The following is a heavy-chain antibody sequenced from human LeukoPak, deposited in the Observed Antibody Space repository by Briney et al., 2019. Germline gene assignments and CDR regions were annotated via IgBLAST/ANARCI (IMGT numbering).Heavy chain of an antibody. Sequence: PGGSLRLSCAASGFTFSSYSMNWVRQAPGKGLKWVSYISSSSSTIYYADSVKGRFTISRDNAKNSLYLQMNSLRAEDTAVYYCASLGYCSSTSCHDAFDIWGQGTMVTVSS. CDR1: GFTFSSYS. J-gene: IGHJ3*02. CDR3: ASLGYCSSTSCHDAFDI. V-gene: IGHV3-48*01. D-gene: IGHD2-2*01. CDR2: ISSSSSTI.